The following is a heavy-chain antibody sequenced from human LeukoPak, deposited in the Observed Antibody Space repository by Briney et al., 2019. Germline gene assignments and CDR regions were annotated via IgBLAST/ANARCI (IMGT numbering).Heavy chain of an antibody. CDR2: ITSSSSYI. J-gene: IGHJ6*04. CDR3: AELGITMIGGV. Sequence: GGSLRLSCAASGFTVSSNYMNWVRQAPGKGLEWVSSITSSSSYIYYADSVKGRFTISRDNAKNSLYLQMNSLRAEDTAVYYCAELGITMIGGVWGKGTTVIISS. V-gene: IGHV3-21*01. D-gene: IGHD3-10*02. CDR1: GFTVSSNY.